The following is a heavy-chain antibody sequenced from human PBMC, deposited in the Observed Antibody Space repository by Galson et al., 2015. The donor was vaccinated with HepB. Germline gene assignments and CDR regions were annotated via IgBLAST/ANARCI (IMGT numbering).Heavy chain of an antibody. CDR1: GFTFSDYY. CDR3: AREREGEGFSFDY. CDR2: ISGSGTTI. Sequence: SLRLSCAASGFTFSDYYMTWIRQAPGKGLEWVSYISGSGTTIYYADSVKGRFTISRDNAKNSLFLQMNSLRAEDTAVYYCAREREGEGFSFDYLGQVTLVTVTS. V-gene: IGHV3-11*01. D-gene: IGHD1-26*01. J-gene: IGHJ4*02.